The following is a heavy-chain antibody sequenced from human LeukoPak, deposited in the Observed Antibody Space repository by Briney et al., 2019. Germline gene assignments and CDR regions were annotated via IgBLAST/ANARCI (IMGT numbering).Heavy chain of an antibody. J-gene: IGHJ4*02. CDR2: IYYSGST. CDR3: ARQGGTTIFGVVTNFDY. D-gene: IGHD3-3*01. V-gene: IGHV4-39*01. Sequence: SETLSLTCTVSGGSISSSSYYWGWIRQPPGKGLEWIGSIYYSGSTYYNPSLKSRVTISVDTSKNQFSLKLSSVTAADTAVYYCARQGGTTIFGVVTNFDYWGQGTLVTVSS. CDR1: GGSISSSSYY.